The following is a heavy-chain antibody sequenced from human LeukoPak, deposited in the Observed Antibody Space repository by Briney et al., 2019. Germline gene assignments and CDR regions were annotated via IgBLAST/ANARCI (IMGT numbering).Heavy chain of an antibody. V-gene: IGHV4-31*03. CDR1: GGSISSGGYY. CDR2: IYYSGST. J-gene: IGHJ6*02. Sequence: PSETLSLTCTVSGGSISSGGYYWSWIRQHPGKGLEWIGYIYYSGSTYYNPSLKSRVTISVDTSKNQFSLKLSSVTAADTAVYYCARVGQNYDFWSGYYKAPNYYYYGMDVWGQGTTVTVSS. D-gene: IGHD3-3*01. CDR3: ARVGQNYDFWSGYYKAPNYYYYGMDV.